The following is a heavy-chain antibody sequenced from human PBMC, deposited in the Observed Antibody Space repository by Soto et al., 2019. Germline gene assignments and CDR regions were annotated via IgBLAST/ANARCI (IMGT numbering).Heavy chain of an antibody. CDR3: ASGQVGATTWFDP. V-gene: IGHV4-31*02. Sequence: SSETLSLTXTVSGASISSGGYYWSWIRQDPGKGLEWLGYIYDNGTTYYNPSLKSRVSISRDKSKNQFSLKMTSLTAADTAVYYCASGQVGATTWFDPWGQGTKVTVSS. D-gene: IGHD1-26*01. CDR1: GASISSGGYY. CDR2: IYDNGTT. J-gene: IGHJ5*02.